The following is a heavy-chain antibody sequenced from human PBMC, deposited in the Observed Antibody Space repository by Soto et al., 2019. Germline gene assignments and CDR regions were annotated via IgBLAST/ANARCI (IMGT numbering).Heavy chain of an antibody. J-gene: IGHJ3*02. Sequence: ASVKVSCKASGYTFTSYGISWVRQAPGQGLEWMGWISAYNGNTNYAQKLQGRVTMTTDTSTSTAYMELRSLRSDDTAVYYCARDAQAYGGYVGAFDIWDQGTMVTVSS. D-gene: IGHD5-12*01. CDR3: ARDAQAYGGYVGAFDI. CDR1: GYTFTSYG. CDR2: ISAYNGNT. V-gene: IGHV1-18*01.